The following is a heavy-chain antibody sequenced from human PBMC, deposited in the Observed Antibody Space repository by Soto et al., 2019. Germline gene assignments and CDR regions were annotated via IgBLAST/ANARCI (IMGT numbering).Heavy chain of an antibody. J-gene: IGHJ4*02. CDR1: GFTVGNYF. CDR2: IESGGRT. V-gene: IGHV3-66*01. D-gene: IGHD6-13*01. CDR3: AIAPYSKIGGL. Sequence: EIQLVESGGGLVQPGGSLRLSCVGSGFTVGNYFVSWVRQAPGQGLEWVSLIESGGRTDYADSVKGRFTISRDNSKNTFYLQMDSLRFEDTAIYHCAIAPYSKIGGLWGQGILVTVSS.